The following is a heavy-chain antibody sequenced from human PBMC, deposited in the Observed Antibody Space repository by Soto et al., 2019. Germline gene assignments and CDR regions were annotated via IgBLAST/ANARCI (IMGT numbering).Heavy chain of an antibody. D-gene: IGHD3-3*02. CDR1: GFTFSSHS. CDR2: ISSSRSAI. V-gene: IGHV3-48*02. CDR3: ARDLGPHFCYFDY. J-gene: IGHJ4*02. Sequence: PGGSLRLSCVASGFTFSSHSMNWVRQAPGKGLEWVSYISSSRSAIYYADSVKGRFTISRNNAKNSLYLQMNSLRDEDTAVYYCARDLGPHFCYFDYWGQGTLVTVSS.